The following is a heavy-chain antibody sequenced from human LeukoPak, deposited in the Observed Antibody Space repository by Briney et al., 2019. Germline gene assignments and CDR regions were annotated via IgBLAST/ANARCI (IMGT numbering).Heavy chain of an antibody. Sequence: KTSETLSLTCTVSGGSISSYYWSWIRQPPGKGLEWIGYIYYSGSTNYNPSLKSRVTISVDTSKNQFSLKLSSVTAADTAVYYCARGGSYYGSGSYPDYWGQGTLVTASS. CDR3: ARGGSYYGSGSYPDY. D-gene: IGHD3-10*01. V-gene: IGHV4-59*01. J-gene: IGHJ4*02. CDR2: IYYSGST. CDR1: GGSISSYY.